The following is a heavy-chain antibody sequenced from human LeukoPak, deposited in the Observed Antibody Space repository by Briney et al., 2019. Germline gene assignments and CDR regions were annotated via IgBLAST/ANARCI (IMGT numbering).Heavy chain of an antibody. CDR2: IRRGSSDI. CDR3: ARSHCTGGSCYSSHYYYYGMDV. V-gene: IGHV3-21*01. Sequence: GGSLRLSCAASGITFSGYSLNWVRQAPGKGLEWVSSIRRGSSDIYYADALKGRFTISRDNAKNSLYLHMNSLRAEDTAVYYCARSHCTGGSCYSSHYYYYGMDVWGQGTTVTVS. D-gene: IGHD2-15*01. CDR1: GITFSGYS. J-gene: IGHJ6*02.